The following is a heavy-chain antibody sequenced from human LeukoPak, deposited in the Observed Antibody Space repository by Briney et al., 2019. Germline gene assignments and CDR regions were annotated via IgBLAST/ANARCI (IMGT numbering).Heavy chain of an antibody. CDR2: IYYSGST. D-gene: IGHD3-22*01. V-gene: IGHV4-34*01. CDR1: GGSFSGYY. CDR3: ARVGYYYDSSGYPSPFDY. Sequence: SETLSLTCAVYGGSFSGYYWSWIRQPPGKGLEWIGGIYYSGSTYYNPSLKSRVTISVDTSKNQFSLKLSSVTAADTAVYYCARVGYYYDSSGYPSPFDYWGQGTLVTVSS. J-gene: IGHJ4*02.